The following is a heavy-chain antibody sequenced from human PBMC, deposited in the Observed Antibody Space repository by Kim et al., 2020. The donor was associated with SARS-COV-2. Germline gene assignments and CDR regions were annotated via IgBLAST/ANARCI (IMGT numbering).Heavy chain of an antibody. CDR1: GFTFSSYG. D-gene: IGHD6-19*01. J-gene: IGHJ6*02. CDR2: IWYDGSNK. Sequence: GGSLRLSCAASGFTFSSYGMHWVRQAPGKGLEWVAVIWYDGSNKYYADSVKGRFTISRDNSKNTLYLQMNSLRAEDTAVYYCAKDYISGWFPETYYYYGMDVWGQGTTVTVSS. CDR3: AKDYISGWFPETYYYYGMDV. V-gene: IGHV3-33*06.